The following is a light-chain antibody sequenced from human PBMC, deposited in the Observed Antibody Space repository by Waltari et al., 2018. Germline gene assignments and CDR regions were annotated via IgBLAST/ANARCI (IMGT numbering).Light chain of an antibody. CDR2: EDN. CDR3: QAWDSSSHVT. CDR1: ELGAKY. J-gene: IGLJ2*01. V-gene: IGLV3-1*01. Sequence: SYDLTQPTSESVSPGQTASISCSGEELGAKYVSWFQQKPGQSPVLVIYEDNKLPSGIPERISGSNSGNTATLTISGTQAMDEADYYCQAWDSSSHVTFGGGSKLTVL.